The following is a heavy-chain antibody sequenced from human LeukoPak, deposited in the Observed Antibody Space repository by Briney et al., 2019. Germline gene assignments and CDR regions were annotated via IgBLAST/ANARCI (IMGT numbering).Heavy chain of an antibody. J-gene: IGHJ4*02. Sequence: GGSLRLSCAASGFTFSDYNMRWIRQAPGKGLEWVSSISRSGSTKYYADSVKGRFTISRDNSKNTLYLQMNSLRAEDTAVYYCAKDDYYDTSGYRDWGQGTLVTVSS. CDR3: AKDDYYDTSGYRD. CDR2: ISRSGSTK. D-gene: IGHD3-22*01. CDR1: GFTFSDYN. V-gene: IGHV3-11*04.